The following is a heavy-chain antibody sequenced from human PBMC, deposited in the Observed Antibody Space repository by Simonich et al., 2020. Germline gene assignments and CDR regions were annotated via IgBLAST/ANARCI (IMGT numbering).Heavy chain of an antibody. CDR2: IYYSGST. CDR1: GCSISSSSYY. J-gene: IGHJ3*02. Sequence: QLQLQESGPGLVKPSETLSLTCTVSGCSISSSSYYWGWIRQPPGKGLEWIGGIYYSGSTYYNPSLKSRVTISVDTSKNQFSLKLSSVTAADTAVYYCARHAGFAFDIWGQGTMVTVSS. V-gene: IGHV4-39*01. CDR3: ARHAGFAFDI. D-gene: IGHD6-13*01.